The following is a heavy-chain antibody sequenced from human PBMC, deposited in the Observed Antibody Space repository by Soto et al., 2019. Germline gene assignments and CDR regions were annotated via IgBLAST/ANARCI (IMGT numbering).Heavy chain of an antibody. V-gene: IGHV3-74*01. CDR3: ALVAATTAPRDEAFDI. Sequence: EVQLVESGGGLVQPGGSLRLSCAASGFTFSSYWMHWVRQAPGKGLVWVSRINSDGSSTSYADSVKGRFTISRDNAKNTLYLQMNSLRAEDTAVYYCALVAATTAPRDEAFDIWGQGTMVTVSS. CDR1: GFTFSSYW. J-gene: IGHJ3*02. D-gene: IGHD2-15*01. CDR2: INSDGSST.